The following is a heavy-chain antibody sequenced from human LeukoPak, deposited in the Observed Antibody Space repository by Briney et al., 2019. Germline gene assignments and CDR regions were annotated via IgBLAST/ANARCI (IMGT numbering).Heavy chain of an antibody. CDR2: ISYSGST. V-gene: IGHV4-39*01. Sequence: PSETLSLTCTVSGGSISSSTYYWGWIRQPPGKGLEWIGSISYSGSTYYNPSLKSRVTISLDTSKNQFSLKLSSVTAADTAVYYCARGPRGSFDYWGQGTLVTVSS. CDR3: ARGPRGSFDY. D-gene: IGHD3-10*01. J-gene: IGHJ4*02. CDR1: GGSISSSTYY.